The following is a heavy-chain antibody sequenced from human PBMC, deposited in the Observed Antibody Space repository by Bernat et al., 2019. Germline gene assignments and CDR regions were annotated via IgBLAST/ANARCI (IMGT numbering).Heavy chain of an antibody. D-gene: IGHD1-26*01. J-gene: IGHJ4*02. CDR1: GFTFSSYA. Sequence: QVQLVESGGGVVQPGRSLRLSCAASGFTFSSYAMHWVRQAPGKGLEWVAVISYDGSNKYYADSVKGRFTISRDNSKNTLYLQMNSLRAEDTAVYYCARERVGGILGWLDYWGQGTLVTVSS. V-gene: IGHV3-30-3*01. CDR2: ISYDGSNK. CDR3: ARERVGGILGWLDY.